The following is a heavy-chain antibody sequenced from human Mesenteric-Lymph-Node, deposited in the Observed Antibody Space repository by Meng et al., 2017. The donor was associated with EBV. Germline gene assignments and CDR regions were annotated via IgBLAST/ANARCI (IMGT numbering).Heavy chain of an antibody. CDR3: ARPDSSSWIHFDY. CDR2: IYYSGSN. CDR1: GGSRSGSSSY. J-gene: IGHJ4*02. Sequence: QLHLQDPHPGLVKPSETLSLTCTVSGGSRSGSSSYWGWIRPPPGKGLEWIGSIYYSGSNYYNPSLKSRVTISVDTSKNQFSLKLSSVTAAGTAVYYCARPDSSSWIHFDYWGQGTLVTVSS. V-gene: IGHV4-39*01. D-gene: IGHD6-13*01.